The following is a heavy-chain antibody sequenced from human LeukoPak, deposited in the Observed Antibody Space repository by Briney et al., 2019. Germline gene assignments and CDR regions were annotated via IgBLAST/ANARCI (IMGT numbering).Heavy chain of an antibody. CDR2: IIPIFGTA. V-gene: IGHV1-69*13. D-gene: IGHD6-13*01. Sequence: ASAKVSCKASGGTFSSYAISWVRQAPGQGLEWMGGIIPIFGTANYAQKFQGRVTITADESTSTAYMELSSLRSEDTAVYYCARDPPLSSSWYYFDSWGQGTLVTVSS. CDR1: GGTFSSYA. CDR3: ARDPPLSSSWYYFDS. J-gene: IGHJ4*02.